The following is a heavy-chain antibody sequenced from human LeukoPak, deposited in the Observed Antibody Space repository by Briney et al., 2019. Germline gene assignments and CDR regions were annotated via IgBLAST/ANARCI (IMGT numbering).Heavy chain of an antibody. V-gene: IGHV3-7*01. CDR2: IKQDGSEK. J-gene: IGHJ6*03. Sequence: GGSLRLSCAASGFTFSSYWMSWVRQAPGKGLEWVANIKQDGSEKYYVDSVKGRFTISRDNAKNSLYLQMNSLRAEDTAVYYCARKVRGYYYYCMDVWGKGTTVTVSS. CDR1: GFTFSSYW. CDR3: ARKVRGYYYYCMDV. D-gene: IGHD3-10*01.